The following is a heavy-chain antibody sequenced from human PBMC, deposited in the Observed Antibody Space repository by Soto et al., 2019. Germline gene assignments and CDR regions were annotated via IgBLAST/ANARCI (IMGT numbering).Heavy chain of an antibody. J-gene: IGHJ4*02. V-gene: IGHV3-30*18. CDR1: GFTHSGYG. Sequence: QVQLVESGGGVVQPGSSLRLSCAASGFTHSGYGMHWVRQAPGKGLEWVAVISYDGRNKYYADSVKGRFTISRDNSKNTLYLEMNSLRAEDTAVYYCAKGGSISARYFDYWGQGTLATVSS. CDR2: ISYDGRNK. CDR3: AKGGSISARYFDY. D-gene: IGHD6-6*01.